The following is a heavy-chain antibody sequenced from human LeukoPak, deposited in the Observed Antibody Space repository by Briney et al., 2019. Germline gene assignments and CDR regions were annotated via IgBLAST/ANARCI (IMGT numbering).Heavy chain of an antibody. CDR3: ARATADCTNGVCYGLWFDP. D-gene: IGHD2-8*01. CDR1: GYTFTSYA. CDR2: INAGNGNT. Sequence: ASVKVSCKASGYTFTSYAMHWVRQAPGQRLEWMGWINAGNGNTKYSQKFQGRVTNTRDTSASTAYMELSSLRSEDTAVYYCARATADCTNGVCYGLWFDPWGQGTLVTVSS. J-gene: IGHJ5*02. V-gene: IGHV1-3*01.